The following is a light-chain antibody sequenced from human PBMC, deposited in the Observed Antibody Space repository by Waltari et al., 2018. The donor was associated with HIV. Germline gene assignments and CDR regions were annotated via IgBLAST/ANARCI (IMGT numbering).Light chain of an antibody. Sequence: QSALTQPASVSGSPGQSITISCTGTSSDVGNYNLVSWYQQHPGKAPKLMIYEGIKRPSGVSNRIIGAKSGNTASLTSSGLQAEDEADYYCCSYGGSSNWVFGGGTKLTVL. CDR3: CSYGGSSNWV. V-gene: IGLV2-23*01. CDR2: EGI. J-gene: IGLJ3*02. CDR1: SSDVGNYNL.